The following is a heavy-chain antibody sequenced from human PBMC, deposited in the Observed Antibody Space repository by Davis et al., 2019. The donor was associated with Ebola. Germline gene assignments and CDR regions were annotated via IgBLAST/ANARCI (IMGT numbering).Heavy chain of an antibody. Sequence: GGSLRLSCAASGFTFSSYSMNWVRQAPGKGLEWVSSISSSSSYIYYADSVKGRFTISRDNAKNSLYLQMNSLRAEDTAVYYCARATERWLQLLAPDYYFDYWGQGTLVTVSS. CDR2: ISSSSSYI. CDR1: GFTFSSYS. CDR3: ARATERWLQLLAPDYYFDY. V-gene: IGHV3-21*01. D-gene: IGHD5-24*01. J-gene: IGHJ4*02.